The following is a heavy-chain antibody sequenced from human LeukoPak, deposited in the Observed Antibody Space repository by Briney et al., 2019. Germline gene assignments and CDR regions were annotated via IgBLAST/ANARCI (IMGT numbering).Heavy chain of an antibody. V-gene: IGHV3-33*01. CDR3: ARDRDSYGYTGFDY. CDR2: IWYDGSNK. CDR1: GFTFSNYG. J-gene: IGHJ4*02. Sequence: GGSLRLSCAASGFTFSNYGMHWVRQAPGKGLEWVAGIWYDGSNKYYADSVKGGFTISRDNSKTTLYLQMNSLRAEDTAVYYCARDRDSYGYTGFDYWGQGTLVTVSS. D-gene: IGHD5-18*01.